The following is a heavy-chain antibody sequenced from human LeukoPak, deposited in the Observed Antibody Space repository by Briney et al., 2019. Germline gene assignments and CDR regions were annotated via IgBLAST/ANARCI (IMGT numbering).Heavy chain of an antibody. D-gene: IGHD2-8*01. V-gene: IGHV1-2*02. CDR1: GYTFTGYY. J-gene: IGHJ4*02. CDR2: INPNSGGT. Sequence: ASVKVSCKASGYTFTGYYMHWVRQAPGQGLEWMGWINPNSGGTNYAQKFQGRVTMTGDTSISTAYMELSRLRSDDTAVYYCASEGGYCTNGVCYADYWGQGTLVAVSS. CDR3: ASEGGYCTNGVCYADY.